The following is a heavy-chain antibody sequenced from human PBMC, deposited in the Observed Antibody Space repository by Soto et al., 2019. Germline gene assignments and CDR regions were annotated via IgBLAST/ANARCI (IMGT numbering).Heavy chain of an antibody. Sequence: PSQTLSLTCAISGDSVSSNIAAWTWIRQSPSRGLEWLGRTFYRSNWNYDYAVSVTSRMTINPDTSRNQFSLQLNSVTPEDTAVYYRSRISPLGRGQDSWGQGTLVTLPS. CDR3: SRISPLGRGQDS. V-gene: IGHV6-1*01. J-gene: IGHJ4*02. CDR1: GDSVSSNIAA. D-gene: IGHD3-10*01. CDR2: TFYRSNWNY.